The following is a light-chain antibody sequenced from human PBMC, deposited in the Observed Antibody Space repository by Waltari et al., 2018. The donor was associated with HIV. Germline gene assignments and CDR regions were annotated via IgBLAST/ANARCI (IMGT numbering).Light chain of an antibody. V-gene: IGLV2-8*01. CDR3: SSYSGGNNFDVV. CDR1: SNDVGGYNS. Sequence: QSALTQPPSASGSPGKSVTIPCTGTSNDVGGYNSVSWYQQHPGKAPKLMIYEVSERPSGVPDRFSGSKSGNTASLTVSGLQAEDEADYYCSSYSGGNNFDVVFGGGTKLTVL. CDR2: EVS. J-gene: IGLJ2*01.